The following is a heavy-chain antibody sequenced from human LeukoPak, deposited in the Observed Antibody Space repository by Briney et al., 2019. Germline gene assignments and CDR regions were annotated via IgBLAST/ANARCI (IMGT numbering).Heavy chain of an antibody. V-gene: IGHV3-53*01. Sequence: GGSLRLSCAASGFTVSDNYMSWVRQAQGKGLEWVSVIHSGGSTYYADSVKGRFTISGDNSKNTLYLQMNSLRAENTAIYYCARTPYYYDSSGYYRAHYYYYYGMDVWGQGTTVTVSS. J-gene: IGHJ6*02. D-gene: IGHD3-22*01. CDR1: GFTVSDNY. CDR2: IHSGGST. CDR3: ARTPYYYDSSGYYRAHYYYYYGMDV.